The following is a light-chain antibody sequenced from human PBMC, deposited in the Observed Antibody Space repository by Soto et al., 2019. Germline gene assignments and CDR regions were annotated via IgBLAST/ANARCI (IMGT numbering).Light chain of an antibody. CDR2: VAS. Sequence: DIQMTQSPSTLSASVGDTVTITCRASRNIDKWLAWYQQKPGKAPKLLISVASNLQSGVPSRFIGSGSGTEFTLTINSLQPDDFATYYCEQCDGYRTFGPGTRWKSN. J-gene: IGKJ1*01. V-gene: IGKV1-5*01. CDR1: RNIDKW. CDR3: EQCDGYRT.